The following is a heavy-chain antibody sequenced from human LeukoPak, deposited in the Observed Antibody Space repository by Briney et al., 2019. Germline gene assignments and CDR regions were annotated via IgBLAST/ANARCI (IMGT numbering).Heavy chain of an antibody. J-gene: IGHJ6*02. CDR3: ARGDGDRPKVGLDYYGMDV. CDR2: IIPIFGTA. Sequence: SGKLSCKASGGTFSSYAISWVRQAPGQGLEWMGGIIPIFGTANYAQKLQGRVTITADESTGTAYMELSSLRSEETAVYYCARGDGDRPKVGLDYYGMDVWGQGTTVTVYS. CDR1: GGTFSSYA. V-gene: IGHV1-69*13. D-gene: IGHD4-17*01.